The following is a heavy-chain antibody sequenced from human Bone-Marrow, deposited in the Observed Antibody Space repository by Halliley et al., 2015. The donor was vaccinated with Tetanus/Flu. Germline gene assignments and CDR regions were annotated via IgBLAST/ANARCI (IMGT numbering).Heavy chain of an antibody. J-gene: IGHJ4*02. D-gene: IGHD3-10*01. V-gene: IGHV4-34*01. CDR3: ARSRTDYGSGTYS. Sequence: WIGKISHSGSPKSNPSLKRRVTISVDASKNQFPLKLSPVTAADTAVYYCARSRTDYGSGTYSWGQGSLVTVSS. CDR2: ISHSGSP.